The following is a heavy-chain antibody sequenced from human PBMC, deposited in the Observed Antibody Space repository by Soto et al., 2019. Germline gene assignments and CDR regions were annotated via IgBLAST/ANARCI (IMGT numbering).Heavy chain of an antibody. CDR2: ISYDGSNK. CDR1: GFTFSSYG. CDR3: AKDYYYGMDV. Sequence: GGSLRLSCAASGFTFSSYGMHWVRQAPGKGLEWVAVISYDGSNKYYADSVKGRFTISRDNSKNTLYLQMNNLRAEDTAVYYCAKDYYYGMDVWGQGTTVTVSS. V-gene: IGHV3-30*18. J-gene: IGHJ6*02.